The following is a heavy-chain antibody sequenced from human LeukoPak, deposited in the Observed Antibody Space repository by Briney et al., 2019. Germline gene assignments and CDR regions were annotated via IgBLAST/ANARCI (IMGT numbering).Heavy chain of an antibody. Sequence: SETLSLTCAVYGGSFSGYYWSWIRQPPGKGLEWIGEINHSGGTKYNPSLKSRVTISIDTSKNQFSLKVSSVTAADTAVYYCARGQKYYYDSSGYGPNDYWGQGTLVTVSS. CDR1: GGSFSGYY. J-gene: IGHJ4*02. D-gene: IGHD3-22*01. CDR3: ARGQKYYYDSSGYGPNDY. V-gene: IGHV4-34*01. CDR2: INHSGGT.